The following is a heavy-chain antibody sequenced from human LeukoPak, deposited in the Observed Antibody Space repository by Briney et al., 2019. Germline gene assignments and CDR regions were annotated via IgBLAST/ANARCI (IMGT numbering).Heavy chain of an antibody. V-gene: IGHV2-5*02. CDR2: IYWDDDK. CDR3: AHRPTPVGSSSWYRPSEENAFDI. Sequence: SGPTLVNPTQTLTLTCTFSGFSLSTSGVGVGWIRQPPGKALEWLALIYWDDDKRYSPSLKSRLTITKDTSKNQVVLTMTNMDPVDTATYYCAHRPTPVGSSSWYRPSEENAFDIWGQGTMVTVSS. D-gene: IGHD6-13*01. CDR1: GFSLSTSGVG. J-gene: IGHJ3*02.